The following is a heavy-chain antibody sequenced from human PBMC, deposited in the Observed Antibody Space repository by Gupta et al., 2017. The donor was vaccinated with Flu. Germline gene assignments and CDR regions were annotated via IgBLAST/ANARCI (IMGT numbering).Heavy chain of an antibody. J-gene: IGHJ4*02. CDR2: MNPRSGDT. D-gene: IGHD1-26*01. CDR3: ARGVRAVGDY. CDR1: GYTFTSND. V-gene: IGHV1-8*01. Sequence: QVQLVQSGAEVKKPGASVKVSCKTSGYTFTSNDINWVRQATGQGLEWMGWMNPRSGDTGYAHKFQGRVTMTRSTSITTAYMELSGLTSEDTAMYYCARGVRAVGDYWGQGTLVTVS.